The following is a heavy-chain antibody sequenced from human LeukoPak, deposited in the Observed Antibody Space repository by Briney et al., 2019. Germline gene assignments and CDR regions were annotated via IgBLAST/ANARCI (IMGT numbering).Heavy chain of an antibody. D-gene: IGHD1-26*01. V-gene: IGHV1-2*02. CDR3: ARDMKRSRARWENLGFDP. CDR2: INPKSGGT. Sequence: ASVTVSCKASGYTFTGYYMHWVRQAPGQGLEWMGWINPKSGGTNYTQRFQGRVTMTRDTSISTAYMELSRLRSDDTAVYYCARDMKRSRARWENLGFDPWGQGTLVTVSS. J-gene: IGHJ5*02. CDR1: GYTFTGYY.